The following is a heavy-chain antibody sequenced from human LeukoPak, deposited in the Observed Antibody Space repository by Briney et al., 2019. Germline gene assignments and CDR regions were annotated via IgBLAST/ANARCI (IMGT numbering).Heavy chain of an antibody. D-gene: IGHD5-12*01. Sequence: ASVKASCKASGYTFTGYYMHWVRQAPGQGLEWMGIINPSGGSTSYAQKFQGRVTMTRDTSTSTVYMELSSLRSEDTAVYYCARATGLRGWFDPWGQGTLVTVSS. J-gene: IGHJ5*02. V-gene: IGHV1-46*01. CDR3: ARATGLRGWFDP. CDR2: INPSGGST. CDR1: GYTFTGYY.